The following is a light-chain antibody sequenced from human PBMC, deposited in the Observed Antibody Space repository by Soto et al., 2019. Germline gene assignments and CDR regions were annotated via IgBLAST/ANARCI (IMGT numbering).Light chain of an antibody. CDR2: AAS. CDR3: QQSYGTPRYT. J-gene: IGKJ2*01. CDR1: QSISTY. V-gene: IGKV1-39*01. Sequence: DIQMTQSPSSLSASVGDRVTITCRASQSISTYLNWYQQRPGKAPKLLIYAASTLQSGVPSRFSGSGSGTDFTLTISSLQPEDFATYYCQQSYGTPRYTFGQGTKLEI.